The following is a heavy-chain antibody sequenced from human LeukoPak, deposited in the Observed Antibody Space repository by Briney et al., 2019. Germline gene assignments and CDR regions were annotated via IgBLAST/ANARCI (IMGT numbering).Heavy chain of an antibody. CDR3: ARTDTAMVPFDY. V-gene: IGHV4-34*01. J-gene: IGHJ4*02. CDR1: GGSLSGYF. CDR2: INHSGRT. Sequence: PSETLSLTCAVYGGSLSGYFWSWIRQPPGKGLEWIGEINHSGRTNYNPSLKSRITISVDTSKNQFSLKLSSVTAADTAVYYCARTDTAMVPFDYWGQGTLVTVSS. D-gene: IGHD5-18*01.